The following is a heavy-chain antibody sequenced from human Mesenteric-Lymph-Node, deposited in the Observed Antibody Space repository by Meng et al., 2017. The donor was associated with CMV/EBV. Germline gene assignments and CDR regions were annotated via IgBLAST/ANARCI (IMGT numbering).Heavy chain of an antibody. CDR1: GFTFSSYA. V-gene: IGHV3-30-3*01. CDR3: ARVTSSSDYYYYYGMDV. CDR2: ISYDGSNK. J-gene: IGHJ6*02. D-gene: IGHD6-6*01. Sequence: GGSLRLSCAASGFTFSSYAMHWVRQAPGKGLEWVAVISYDGSNKYYADSVKGRFTISRDNSKSTLYLQMNSLRAEDTAVYYCARVTSSSDYYYYYGMDVWGQGTTVTVSS.